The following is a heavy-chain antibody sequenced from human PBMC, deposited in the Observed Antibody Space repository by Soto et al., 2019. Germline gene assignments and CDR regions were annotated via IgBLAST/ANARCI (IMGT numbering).Heavy chain of an antibody. CDR1: GGSISSGGYY. D-gene: IGHD2-15*01. CDR2: IYYSGST. J-gene: IGHJ5*02. CDR3: AREVVAANNWFDP. V-gene: IGHV4-31*03. Sequence: ASETLSLTCTVSGGSISSGGYYWSWIRQHPGKGLEWIGYIYYSGSTYYNPSLKSRVTISVDTSKNQFSLKLSSVTAADTAVYYCAREVVAANNWFDPWGQGTLVTVSS.